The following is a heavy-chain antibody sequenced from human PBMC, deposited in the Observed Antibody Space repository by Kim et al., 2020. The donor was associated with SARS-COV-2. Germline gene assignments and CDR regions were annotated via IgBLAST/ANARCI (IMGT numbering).Heavy chain of an antibody. D-gene: IGHD2-2*01. CDR3: ARGVVPAAINGGYDWNFDY. CDR1: GGSISSGGYY. J-gene: IGHJ4*02. CDR2: IYYSGST. Sequence: SETLSLTCTVSGGSISSGGYYWSWIRQHPGKGLEWIGYIYYSGSTYYNPSLKSRVTISVDTSKNQFSLKLSSVTAADTAVYYCARGVVPAAINGGYDWNFDYWGQGTLVTVSS. V-gene: IGHV4-31*03.